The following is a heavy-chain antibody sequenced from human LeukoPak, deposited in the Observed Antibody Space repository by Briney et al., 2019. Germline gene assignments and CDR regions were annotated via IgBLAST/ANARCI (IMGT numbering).Heavy chain of an antibody. CDR2: ISDSGGGT. J-gene: IGHJ4*02. D-gene: IGHD2-8*01. Sequence: GGSLRLSCAASGFTFSNYAMNWVRQAPGRGLEWVSAISDSGGGTYYADSVKGRFTISRDNSKNTLNLQMNSLRAEDTAVYYCAKDPGYARGWHFDHWGQGILVTVPS. V-gene: IGHV3-23*01. CDR1: GFTFSNYA. CDR3: AKDPGYARGWHFDH.